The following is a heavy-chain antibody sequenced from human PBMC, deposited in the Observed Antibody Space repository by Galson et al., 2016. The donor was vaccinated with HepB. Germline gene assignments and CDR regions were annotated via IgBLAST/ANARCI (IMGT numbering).Heavy chain of an antibody. J-gene: IGHJ6*02. D-gene: IGHD3-3*01. CDR1: GFTFSSYS. V-gene: IGHV3-48*02. CDR3: ARDRVSGDFWSGYYTGIGMDV. Sequence: SLRLSCAASGFTFSSYSMHWVRQAPGKGLEWVSYIRSSSSTIYYADSVKGRFTISRDNAKNSLYLQMNSLRDEETAVYYCARDRVSGDFWSGYYTGIGMDVWGQGTTVTVSS. CDR2: IRSSSSTI.